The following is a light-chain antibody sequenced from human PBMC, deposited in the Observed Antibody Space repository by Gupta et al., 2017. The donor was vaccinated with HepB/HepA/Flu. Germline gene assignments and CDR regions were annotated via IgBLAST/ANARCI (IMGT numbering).Light chain of an antibody. CDR3: ASWDDSLNGPRV. CDR1: STNIGTNY. Sequence: QSVLTQANSPSGPPGPRVPISCSGCSTNIGTNYVYWYQQLPGTAPKLLIYRNNQRPSGVPDRFSGSKSGTSASLAISGLRSEDEADYYCASWDDSLNGPRVFGGGTKLTVL. CDR2: RNN. J-gene: IGLJ2*01. V-gene: IGLV1-47*01.